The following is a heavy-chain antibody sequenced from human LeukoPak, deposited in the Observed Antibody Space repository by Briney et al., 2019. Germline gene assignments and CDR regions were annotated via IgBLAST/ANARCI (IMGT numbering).Heavy chain of an antibody. D-gene: IGHD2-15*01. CDR2: ISWDDDK. CDR3: ARSVVVVAAPTCYFDY. CDR1: GFSPSTPGVG. Sequence: ESGPTLLNPTQTLTLTCTFSGFSPSTPGVGVGWIPQPPGEALDWHAPISWDDDKRYSPALNSRLTITKDTSENQVVLTMTNMDPVDTATYYCARSVVVVAAPTCYFDYWGQGTLVTVSS. J-gene: IGHJ4*02. V-gene: IGHV2-5*02.